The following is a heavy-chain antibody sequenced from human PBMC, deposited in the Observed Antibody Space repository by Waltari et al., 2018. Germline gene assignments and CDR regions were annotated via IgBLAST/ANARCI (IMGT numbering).Heavy chain of an antibody. V-gene: IGHV1-2*02. CDR3: ARGDFRLSYYYMDV. Sequence: QVQLVQSGAEVKKPGASVKVSCKASGYTFTGYYIHWVQQAPGQGLEWMGWISPNSGDTNYAQKFQGRVTMTRDTSTTTAYMELSRLTSDDTAVFYCARGDFRLSYYYMDVWGKGTTVTVSS. D-gene: IGHD3-3*01. J-gene: IGHJ6*03. CDR1: GYTFTGYY. CDR2: ISPNSGDT.